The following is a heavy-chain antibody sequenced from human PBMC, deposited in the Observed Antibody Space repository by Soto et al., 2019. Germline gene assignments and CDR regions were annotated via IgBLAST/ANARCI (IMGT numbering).Heavy chain of an antibody. CDR1: DECFNGYY. D-gene: IGHD6-6*01. Sequence: PSENLSLSSAVYDECFNGYYWSWILQRPGKGLEWIGEINHSGSTNYNPSLKSRVTISVDTSKNQFSLKLSSVTAADTAVYYCARGPGIAARSPSLYYYYYYMDVWGKGTTVTVSS. J-gene: IGHJ6*03. CDR3: ARGPGIAARSPSLYYYYYYMDV. V-gene: IGHV4-34*01. CDR2: INHSGST.